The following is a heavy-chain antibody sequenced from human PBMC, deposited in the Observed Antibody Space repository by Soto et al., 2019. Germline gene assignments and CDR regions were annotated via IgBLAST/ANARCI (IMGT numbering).Heavy chain of an antibody. CDR2: VHDSGST. D-gene: IGHD1-26*01. CDR3: ARVTGSYGINWFDP. Sequence: SETLSLTCTVSGDSITNFYWTWIRQPPGKGLEWIGYVHDSGSTNSDPSLRSRVTMSLDTSNNQFSLRLNSVTAADTAVYYCARVTGSYGINWFDPWGQGTLVTVSS. V-gene: IGHV4-59*01. CDR1: GDSITNFY. J-gene: IGHJ5*02.